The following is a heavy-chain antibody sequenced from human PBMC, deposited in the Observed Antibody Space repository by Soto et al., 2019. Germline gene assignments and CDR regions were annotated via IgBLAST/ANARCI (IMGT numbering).Heavy chain of an antibody. CDR1: GYTFSDYY. V-gene: IGHV1-2*02. CDR3: VRGGFLSHDHVIIAPATLGFDP. J-gene: IGHJ5*02. CDR2: INPNSGGT. Sequence: ASVKVSCKASGYTFSDYYIHWVRQAPGQGLEWMGWINPNSGGTNSAEQFQDRVTMTRDTSISTAYMELSSLRYDDTAVYYCVRGGFLSHDHVIIAPATLGFDPWGQGTLVTVSS. D-gene: IGHD6-25*01.